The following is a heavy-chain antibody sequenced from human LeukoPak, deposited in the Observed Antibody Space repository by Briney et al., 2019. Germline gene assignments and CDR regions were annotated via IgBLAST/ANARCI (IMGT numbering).Heavy chain of an antibody. CDR1: VNTFTNYG. CDR2: ISAYNGNT. J-gene: IGHJ6*02. D-gene: IGHD6-13*01. Sequence: ASLNVSCKASVNTFTNYGFSWVRQAPGQALEWMGWISAYNGNTNYTQKLQGRVTMTTDAPTSTAYMELRSLRSDDTAVYYCARGAREQQPDYYYGLDVWGQGTTVTVSS. CDR3: ARGAREQQPDYYYGLDV. V-gene: IGHV1-18*01.